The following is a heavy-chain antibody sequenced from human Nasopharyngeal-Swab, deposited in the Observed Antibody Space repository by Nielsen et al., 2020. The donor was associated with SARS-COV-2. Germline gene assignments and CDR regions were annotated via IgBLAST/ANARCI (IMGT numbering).Heavy chain of an antibody. CDR2: ISGSGTRT. J-gene: IGHJ6*02. CDR3: AREKGYQVLLDYYYHGLDV. D-gene: IGHD3-10*01. CDR1: GFTFSDYY. Sequence: GESLKISCAASGFTFSDYYMAWIRQVPGRGLEWVSYISGSGTRTDSAYSVKDRFSISRDNANTLLYLQIHSLRGEDTAVYNCAREKGYQVLLDYYYHGLDVWGHGTAVIVSS. V-gene: IGHV3-11*01.